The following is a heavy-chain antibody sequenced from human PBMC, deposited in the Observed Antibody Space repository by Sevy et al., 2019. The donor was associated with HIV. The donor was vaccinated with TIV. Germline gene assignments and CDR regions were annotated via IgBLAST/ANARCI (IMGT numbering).Heavy chain of an antibody. J-gene: IGHJ6*02. CDR3: AKDQKGSSSFPYYYYGMDV. CDR2: IRYNGSNK. V-gene: IGHV3-30*02. D-gene: IGHD6-13*01. Sequence: GESRKISCAASGFTFSSYGMHWVRQAPGKGLEWVAVIRYNGSNKYYADSVKGRFTISRDNSKNRLYLQMNSLRAEDTAVYYCAKDQKGSSSFPYYYYGMDVWAQGTTVTVSS. CDR1: GFTFSSYG.